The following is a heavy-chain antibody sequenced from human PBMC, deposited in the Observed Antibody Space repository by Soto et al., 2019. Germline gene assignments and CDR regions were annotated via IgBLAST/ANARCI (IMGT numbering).Heavy chain of an antibody. V-gene: IGHV4-39*01. J-gene: IGHJ4*02. CDR2: IYYSGST. CDR1: GGSISSSSYY. CDR3: ARPSGSYLYYFDY. Sequence: PLETLSLTCTVSGGSISSSSYYWGWIRQPPGKGLEWIGSIYYSGSTYYNPSLKSRVTISVDTSKNQFSLKLSSVTAADTAVYYCARPSGSYLYYFDYWGQGTLVTVSS. D-gene: IGHD1-26*01.